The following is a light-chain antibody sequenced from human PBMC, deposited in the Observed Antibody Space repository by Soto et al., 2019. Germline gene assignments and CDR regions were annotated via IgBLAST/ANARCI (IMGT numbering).Light chain of an antibody. CDR2: EVS. Sequence: QSALTQPASVSGSPGQSITISCTGTSSDVGGYNYVSWYQLHPGKAPKLMVYEVSNRPSGVSNRFSGSKSGNTASLTISGLQAEDEADYYCAAWDDSLNALFGTGTKVTVL. CDR1: SSDVGGYNY. V-gene: IGLV2-14*01. CDR3: AAWDDSLNAL. J-gene: IGLJ1*01.